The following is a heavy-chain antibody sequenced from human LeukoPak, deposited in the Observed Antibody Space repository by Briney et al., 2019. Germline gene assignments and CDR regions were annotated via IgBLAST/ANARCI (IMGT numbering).Heavy chain of an antibody. CDR2: ISWNSGSI. V-gene: IGHV3-9*01. CDR3: AKDWRYSSSTTPY. D-gene: IGHD6-13*01. Sequence: GGSLRLSCAASGFTFDDYAMHWVRQAPGKGLEWVSGISWNSGSIGYADSVKGRFTISRDNAKNSLYLQMNSLRAEDAALYYCAKDWRYSSSTTPYWGQGALVTVSS. J-gene: IGHJ4*02. CDR1: GFTFDDYA.